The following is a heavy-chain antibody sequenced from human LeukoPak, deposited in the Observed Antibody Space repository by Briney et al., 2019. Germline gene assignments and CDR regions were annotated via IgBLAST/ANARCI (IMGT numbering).Heavy chain of an antibody. D-gene: IGHD2-2*01. CDR1: GFTFSSYA. CDR2: ISGSGGST. Sequence: GGSLRLSCAASGFTFSSYAMSWVRQAPGKGLEWVSAISGSGGSTYYADSVKGRFTISRDNSKTPLYLQMNSLRAEDTAVYYCAKDPGYCSSTSCYYFDYWGQGTLVTVSS. CDR3: AKDPGYCSSTSCYYFDY. J-gene: IGHJ4*02. V-gene: IGHV3-23*01.